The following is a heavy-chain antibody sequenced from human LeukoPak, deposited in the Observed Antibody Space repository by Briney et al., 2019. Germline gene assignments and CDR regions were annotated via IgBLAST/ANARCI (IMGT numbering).Heavy chain of an antibody. CDR1: GYSISSGYY. V-gene: IGHV4-38-2*01. CDR2: IYHSGST. CDR3: AKGLAYCGGDCYSGGGDYFDY. D-gene: IGHD2-21*01. Sequence: SETLSLTCAVSGYSISSGYYWGWIRQPPGKGLEWIGSIYHSGSTYYNPSLKSRVTISVGTSKNQFSLKLSSVTAANTAVYYCAKGLAYCGGDCYSGGGDYFDYWGQGTLVTVSS. J-gene: IGHJ4*02.